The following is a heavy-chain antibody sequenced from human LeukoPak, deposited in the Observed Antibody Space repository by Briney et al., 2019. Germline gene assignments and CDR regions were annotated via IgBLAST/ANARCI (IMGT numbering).Heavy chain of an antibody. CDR2: IYYSGST. V-gene: IGHV4-39*01. CDR1: GGSISSSSYY. D-gene: IGHD3-10*01. Sequence: SETLSLTCTVSGGSISSSSYYWGWLRQPPGKGLEWIGSIYYSGSTYYNPSLKSRVTISVDTSKNQFSLKLSSVTAADTAVYYCARLVSVVRGVIDYWGQGTLVTVSS. J-gene: IGHJ4*02. CDR3: ARLVSVVRGVIDY.